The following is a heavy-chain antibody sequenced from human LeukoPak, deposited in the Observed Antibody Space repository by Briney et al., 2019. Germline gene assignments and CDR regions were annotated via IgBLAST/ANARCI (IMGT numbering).Heavy chain of an antibody. CDR1: GFTFSNYW. Sequence: GGSLRLSCAASGFTFSNYWMHWVRQAPGKGLMWVSRINSDGSRTTYADSVRGRFTISRDNAKSTLYLQMNSLRAEDTAVHYCARVRDDYTYFDCWGQGTLVTVSS. J-gene: IGHJ4*02. CDR2: INSDGSRT. V-gene: IGHV3-74*01. D-gene: IGHD4-11*01. CDR3: ARVRDDYTYFDC.